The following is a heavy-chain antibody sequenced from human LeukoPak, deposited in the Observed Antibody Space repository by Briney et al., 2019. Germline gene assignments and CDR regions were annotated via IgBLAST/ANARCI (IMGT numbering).Heavy chain of an antibody. CDR1: GGSISSYY. Sequence: PSETLSLTRTVSGGSISSYYWSWIRQPPGKGLEWIGYIYYSGSTNYNPSLKSRVTISVDTSKNQFSLKLSSVTAADTAVYYCAGAGGYSSGWSIWGQGTLVTVSS. V-gene: IGHV4-59*12. D-gene: IGHD6-19*01. J-gene: IGHJ4*02. CDR3: AGAGGYSSGWSI. CDR2: IYYSGST.